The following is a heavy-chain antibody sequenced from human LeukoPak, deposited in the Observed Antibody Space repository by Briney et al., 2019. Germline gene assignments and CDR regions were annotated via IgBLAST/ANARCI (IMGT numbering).Heavy chain of an antibody. CDR1: GYPVTRYG. CDR2: ISAYNGNT. CDR3: TRDLRHKRFLEWLQFDY. Sequence: ASVKVSCKASGYPVTRYGIIRVPQAPGLGLEWMGWISAYNGNTIYAQKLQGRVTMTTDTSTITAYMELRNLRSDDTAMYPYTRDLRHKRFLEWLQFDYWGQGTLVTVSS. V-gene: IGHV1-18*01. J-gene: IGHJ4*02. D-gene: IGHD3-3*01.